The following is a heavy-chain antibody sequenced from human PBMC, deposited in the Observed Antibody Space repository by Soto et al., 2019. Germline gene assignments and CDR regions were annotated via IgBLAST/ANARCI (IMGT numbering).Heavy chain of an antibody. Sequence: QVQLQQWGAGLLKPSETLSLTCAVYGGSFSGYYWSWIRQPPGKGLEWIGEINHSGSTNYNPSLKSRVTISVDTSKNQFSLKLSSVTAADTAVYYCARQSSPYCSSTSCPQGYFQHWGQGTLVTVSS. CDR2: INHSGST. CDR3: ARQSSPYCSSTSCPQGYFQH. J-gene: IGHJ1*01. D-gene: IGHD2-2*01. V-gene: IGHV4-34*01. CDR1: GGSFSGYY.